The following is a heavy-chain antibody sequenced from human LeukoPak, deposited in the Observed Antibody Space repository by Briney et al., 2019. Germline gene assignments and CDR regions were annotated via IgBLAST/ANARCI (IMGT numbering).Heavy chain of an antibody. CDR2: IYSGGST. CDR1: GFTVSSNY. D-gene: IGHD2-2*01. V-gene: IGHV3-53*01. J-gene: IGHJ4*02. Sequence: GGSLRPSCAASGFTVSSNYMSWVRQAPGKGLEWVSVIYSGGSTYYADSVKGRFTISRDNSKNTLFLQMNSLRAEDTAVYYCAKEAQGCSITSCYFDSWGQGTLVTVSS. CDR3: AKEAQGCSITSCYFDS.